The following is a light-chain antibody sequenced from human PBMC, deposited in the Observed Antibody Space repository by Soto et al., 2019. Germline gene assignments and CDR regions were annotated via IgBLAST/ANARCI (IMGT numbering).Light chain of an antibody. Sequence: VLTQTPLSSPVTLRQPDSISCRPSQSLVHSDGNTYFSWLQQRPGQPPRLRIYEISNRFSGVPDRLSGSGAGTNFTLEISRVEAEDVGVYYCMQAILFPLFGQGTRLEI. J-gene: IGKJ5*01. V-gene: IGKV2-24*01. CDR1: QSLVHSDGNTY. CDR2: EIS. CDR3: MQAILFPL.